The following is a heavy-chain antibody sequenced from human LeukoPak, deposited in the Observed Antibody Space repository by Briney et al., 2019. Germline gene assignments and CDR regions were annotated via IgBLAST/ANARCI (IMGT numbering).Heavy chain of an antibody. CDR3: ARGSWDMSFDY. Sequence: SETLSLTCTVSGVSISSFFWSWIRQPPGKGLEWLGCIDYSGSTNYNPSLKSRVTISVDTSKKQFSLKVSSVTAADTAVYYCARGSWDMSFDYWGQGILVTVSS. D-gene: IGHD1-26*01. CDR1: GVSISSFF. J-gene: IGHJ4*02. V-gene: IGHV4-59*01. CDR2: IDYSGST.